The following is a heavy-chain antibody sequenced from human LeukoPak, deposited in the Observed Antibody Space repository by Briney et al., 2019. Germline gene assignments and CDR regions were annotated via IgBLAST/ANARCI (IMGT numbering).Heavy chain of an antibody. CDR2: ISAYNGNT. CDR1: GYTFTSYG. J-gene: IGHJ6*02. CDR3: ARDSNDYGDYAFPHYYYYGMDV. D-gene: IGHD4-17*01. V-gene: IGHV1-18*01. Sequence: ASVEVSCKASGYTFTSYGISWVRQAPGQELEWMGWISAYNGNTNYAQKLQGRVTMTTDTSTSTAYMELRSLRSDDTAVYYCARDSNDYGDYAFPHYYYYGMDVWGQGTTVTVSS.